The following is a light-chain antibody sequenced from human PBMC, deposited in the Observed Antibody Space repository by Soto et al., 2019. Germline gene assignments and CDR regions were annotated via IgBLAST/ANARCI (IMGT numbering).Light chain of an antibody. J-gene: IGLJ1*01. CDR2: EVT. CDR3: SSKRDSSTLFV. Sequence: QSVLTQPASVSGSPGQSITISCTGTSSDVGAYDYVSWYQQHPGKAPKFMIFEVTNRPSGVSHRFSGSKSGNTASLTISGLQAEDEADYYCSSKRDSSTLFVFGTGTKVTVL. CDR1: SSDVGAYDY. V-gene: IGLV2-14*01.